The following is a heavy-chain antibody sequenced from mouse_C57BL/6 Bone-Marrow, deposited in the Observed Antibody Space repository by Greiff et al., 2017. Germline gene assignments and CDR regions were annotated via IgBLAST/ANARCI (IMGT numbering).Heavy chain of an antibody. CDR2: ISSGSSTI. D-gene: IGHD2-4*01. CDR3: ARERLRRAYYAMDY. V-gene: IGHV5-17*01. J-gene: IGHJ4*01. CDR1: GFTFSDYG. Sequence: EVTVEESGGGLVKPGGSLKLSCAASGFTFSDYGMHWVRQAPEKGLEWVAYISSGSSTIYYADTVKGRFTISRDNAKNTLFLQMTSLRSEDTAMYYCARERLRRAYYAMDYWGQGTSVTVSS.